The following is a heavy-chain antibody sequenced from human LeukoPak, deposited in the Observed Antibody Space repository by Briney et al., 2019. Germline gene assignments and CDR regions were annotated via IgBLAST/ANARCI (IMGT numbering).Heavy chain of an antibody. V-gene: IGHV1-2*04. CDR1: GYTFTGYY. CDR2: INPNSGGT. J-gene: IGHJ4*02. D-gene: IGHD1-7*01. CDR3: ARGRTGTTLYY. Sequence: ASVKVSCKASGYTFTGYYMHWVRQAPGQGLEWMGWINPNSGGTNYAQKFQGWVTMTRDTSKNQFSLKLSSVTAADTAVYYCARGRTGTTLYYWGQGTLVTVSS.